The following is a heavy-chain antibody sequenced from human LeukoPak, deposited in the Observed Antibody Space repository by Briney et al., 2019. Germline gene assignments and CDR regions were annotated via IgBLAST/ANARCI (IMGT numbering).Heavy chain of an antibody. D-gene: IGHD6-19*01. CDR3: AREVAVAGTIDY. Sequence: SETLSLTRTVSGGSISSYYWNWIRQPPGKGLEWIGYIYYSGSTNYNPSLKSRVTISVDTSKNQFSLKLSSVTAADTAVYYCAREVAVAGTIDYWGQGTLVTVSS. J-gene: IGHJ4*02. CDR2: IYYSGST. V-gene: IGHV4-59*01. CDR1: GGSISSYY.